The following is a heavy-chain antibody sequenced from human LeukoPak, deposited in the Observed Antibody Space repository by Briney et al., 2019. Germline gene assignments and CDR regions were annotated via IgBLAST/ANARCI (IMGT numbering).Heavy chain of an antibody. V-gene: IGHV5-51*01. CDR2: IYPGDSDT. D-gene: IGHD6-19*01. CDR3: SVGKAVGLVAGNLDY. CDR1: GYSFTSYW. J-gene: IGHJ4*02. Sequence: GESLKISCKGSGYSFTSYWIGWVRQMPGKGLEWMGIIYPGDSDTRYSPSFQGQVTISADKSISTAYLQWSSLKASDTAMYYCSVGKAVGLVAGNLDYWGQGTLVTVSS.